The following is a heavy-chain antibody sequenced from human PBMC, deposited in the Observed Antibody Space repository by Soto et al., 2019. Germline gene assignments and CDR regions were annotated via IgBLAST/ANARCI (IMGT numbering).Heavy chain of an antibody. CDR1: GFTFGNYW. CDR2: MTSDGRTI. CDR3: ARDEVDY. Sequence: GGSLRLSCAASGFTFGNYWMHWVRQAPGKGPEWVSRMTSDGRTIQYADSVKGRFTVSRDNAKNTMYLQMDGLRAEDTAVYYCARDEVDYWGPGSLVTVSS. J-gene: IGHJ4*02. V-gene: IGHV3-74*01.